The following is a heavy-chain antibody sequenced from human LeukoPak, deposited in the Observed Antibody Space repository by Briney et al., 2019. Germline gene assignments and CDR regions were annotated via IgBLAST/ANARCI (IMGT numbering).Heavy chain of an antibody. Sequence: PSETLSLTCAVYGGSFSGYYWSWIRQPPGKGLEWIGEINHSGSTNYNPSLKSRVTISVDTSKNQFSLKLSSVTAADTAVYYCARGGYSGSYYGVYDYWGLGTLVTVSS. D-gene: IGHD1-26*01. CDR2: INHSGST. J-gene: IGHJ4*02. CDR3: ARGGYSGSYYGVYDY. CDR1: GGSFSGYY. V-gene: IGHV4-34*01.